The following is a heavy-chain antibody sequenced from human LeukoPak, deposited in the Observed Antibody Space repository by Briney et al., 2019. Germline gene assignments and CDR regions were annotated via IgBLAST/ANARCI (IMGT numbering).Heavy chain of an antibody. D-gene: IGHD2-2*01. J-gene: IGHJ4*02. CDR3: ARDPLTNGGEHTFDY. Sequence: GASVKVSCKASGYTFTGYYMHWVRQAPGQGLEWMGWINPNSGGTNYAQKFQGRVTMTRDTSISTAYMELSRLRSDDTAVYYCARDPLTNGGEHTFDYWGQGTLVTVSS. CDR2: INPNSGGT. V-gene: IGHV1-2*02. CDR1: GYTFTGYY.